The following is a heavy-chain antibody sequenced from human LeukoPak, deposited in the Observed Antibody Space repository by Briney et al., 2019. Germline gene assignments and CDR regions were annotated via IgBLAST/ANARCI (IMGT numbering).Heavy chain of an antibody. Sequence: PGGSLRLSCAASGFTFSSYAMHWVRQAPGKGLEWVSVISASGGRTSYADSVKGRFTVSRDNSKNMLYLQMNSLRAEDTAVYFCVEGGAPSYYDGSGDSYFDYWGQGTLVTVSS. CDR2: ISASGGRT. CDR3: VEGGAPSYYDGSGDSYFDY. D-gene: IGHD3-22*01. CDR1: GFTFSSYA. J-gene: IGHJ4*02. V-gene: IGHV3-23*01.